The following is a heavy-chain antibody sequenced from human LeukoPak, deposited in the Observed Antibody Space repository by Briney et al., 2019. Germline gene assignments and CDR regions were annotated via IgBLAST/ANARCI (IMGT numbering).Heavy chain of an antibody. CDR2: INHSGST. CDR1: GGSFSGYY. CDR3: ASNHRIWSTIEY. J-gene: IGHJ4*02. D-gene: IGHD3-10*01. V-gene: IGHV4-34*01. Sequence: SETLSLTCAVYGGSFSGYYWSWIRQPPGKGLEWIGEINHSGSTNYNPSLKSRVTISVDTSKNQFSLKLSSVTAADTAVYYCASNHRIWSTIEYWGQGTLVTVSS.